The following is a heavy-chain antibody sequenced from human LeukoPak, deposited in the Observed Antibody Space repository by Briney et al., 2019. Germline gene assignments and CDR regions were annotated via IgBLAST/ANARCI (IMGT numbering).Heavy chain of an antibody. D-gene: IGHD3-9*01. Sequence: PGGSLRLSCAASGFTFSSYAMSWVRQAPGKGLEWVSAISGSGGSTYYADSVKGRFTISRDNSKSTLYLQMNSLRAEDTAVYYCATLYFDWLLGEFDYWGQGTLVTVSS. CDR3: ATLYFDWLLGEFDY. V-gene: IGHV3-23*01. CDR2: ISGSGGST. CDR1: GFTFSSYA. J-gene: IGHJ4*02.